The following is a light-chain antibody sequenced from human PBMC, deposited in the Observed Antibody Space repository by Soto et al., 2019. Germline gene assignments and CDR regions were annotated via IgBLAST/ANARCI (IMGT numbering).Light chain of an antibody. V-gene: IGKV1-27*01. CDR3: QKCKVAPFT. CDR2: AAS. J-gene: IGKJ4*01. Sequence: DIQMTQSPSSLSASVGDRVTITCRASQGIDNHLAWSQQKPGKAPNLLIYAASTLQSGVPSRFTGSGSGTDFTLTISSMQTEDDAIYYCQKCKVAPFTFGGGTKVDIK. CDR1: QGIDNH.